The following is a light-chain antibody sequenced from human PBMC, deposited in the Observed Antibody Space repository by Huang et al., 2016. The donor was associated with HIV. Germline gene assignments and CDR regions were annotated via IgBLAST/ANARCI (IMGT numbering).Light chain of an antibody. CDR3: QQYNKWPPEYT. Sequence: VMMSQSPATLAASPGERVTLSCGASQSVNTNLAWYQQKPGQPPRLLIYAASTRATGVPARFAGSGSGTEFTLTIDSLQSDDCAVCYCQQYNKWPPEYTFGQGTRLEIK. V-gene: IGKV3-15*01. CDR1: QSVNTN. J-gene: IGKJ2*01. CDR2: AAS.